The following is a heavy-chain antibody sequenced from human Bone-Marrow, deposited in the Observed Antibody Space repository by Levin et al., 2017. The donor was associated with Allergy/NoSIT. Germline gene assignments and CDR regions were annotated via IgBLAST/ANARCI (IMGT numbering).Heavy chain of an antibody. V-gene: IGHV3-30*18. CDR3: AKDFLRTDFSGTMVRGVGNWFDP. CDR2: ISYDGSNK. Sequence: PGESLKISCAASGFTFSSYGMHWVRQAPGKGLEWVAVISYDGSNKYYADSVKGRFTISRDNSKNTLYLQMNSLRAEDTAVYYCAKDFLRTDFSGTMVRGVGNWFDPWGQGTLVTVSS. D-gene: IGHD3-10*01. CDR1: GFTFSSYG. J-gene: IGHJ5*02.